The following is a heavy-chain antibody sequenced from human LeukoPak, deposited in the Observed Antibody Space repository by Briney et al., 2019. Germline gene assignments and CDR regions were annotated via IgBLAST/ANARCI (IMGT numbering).Heavy chain of an antibody. CDR1: GYTFTSYG. CDR3: ARGSKAIFGLVPDYYMDV. CDR2: ISAYNGNT. D-gene: IGHD3-3*01. V-gene: IGHV1-18*01. J-gene: IGHJ6*03. Sequence: ASVKVSCKASGYTFTSYGISWVRQAPGQGLEWMGWISAYNGNTNYAQKLQGRVTMTTDTSTSTAYMELRSLRSDDTAVYYCARGSKAIFGLVPDYYMDVWGKGTTVTVSS.